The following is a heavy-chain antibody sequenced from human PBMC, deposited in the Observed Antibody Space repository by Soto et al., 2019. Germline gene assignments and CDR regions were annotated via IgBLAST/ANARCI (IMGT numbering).Heavy chain of an antibody. CDR3: ARDVRGYCSGGSCYPT. J-gene: IGHJ5*02. V-gene: IGHV3-30-3*01. Sequence: GGSLRLSCAASGFTFSSYAMHWVRQAPGKGLEWVAVISYDGSNKYYADSVKGRFTISRDNSKNTLYLQMNSLRAEDTAVYYCARDVRGYCSGGSCYPTWGQGTLVTVSS. CDR1: GFTFSSYA. CDR2: ISYDGSNK. D-gene: IGHD2-15*01.